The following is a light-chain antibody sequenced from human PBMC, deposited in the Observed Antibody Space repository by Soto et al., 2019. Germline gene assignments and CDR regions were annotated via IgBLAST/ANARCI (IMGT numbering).Light chain of an antibody. Sequence: QSVLTQPPSVSGAPGQRVTISCTGSSSNIGAGYDVHWYQQLPGTAPKLLIYGNSNRPSGVPDRFSGSKSGTSSSLAITGLQADDEADDYCQSYDSSLSGSGFGGGTKLTVL. J-gene: IGLJ2*01. V-gene: IGLV1-40*01. CDR2: GNS. CDR3: QSYDSSLSGSG. CDR1: SSNIGAGYD.